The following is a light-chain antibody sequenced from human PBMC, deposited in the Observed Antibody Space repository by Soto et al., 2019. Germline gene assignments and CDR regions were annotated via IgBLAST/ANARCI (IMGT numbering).Light chain of an antibody. V-gene: IGLV2-14*01. Sequence: QSALTQPASVSGSPGQSVTIPCTGTNSDLGNYKYVSWYQQYPGKPHQLLIYEVTNRPLGVSNRFSGSKSGNTASLTISGLQAEDEADYYCSSYTATITVFGGGTKLTVL. CDR1: NSDLGNYKY. CDR3: SSYTATITV. CDR2: EVT. J-gene: IGLJ3*02.